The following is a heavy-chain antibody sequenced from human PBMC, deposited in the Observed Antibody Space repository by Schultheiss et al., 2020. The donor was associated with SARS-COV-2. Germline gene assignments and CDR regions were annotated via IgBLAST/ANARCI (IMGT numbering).Heavy chain of an antibody. J-gene: IGHJ4*02. V-gene: IGHV4-59*12. Sequence: SETLSLTCTVSGGSISSYYWSWIRQPPGKGLDWIGYIYHSGSTNYNPSLKSRVTISVDTSKNQFSLKLSSVTAADTAVYYCARYYDFWSGYYTGSSEVFDYWGQGTLVTVSS. D-gene: IGHD3-3*01. CDR2: IYHSGST. CDR3: ARYYDFWSGYYTGSSEVFDY. CDR1: GGSISSYY.